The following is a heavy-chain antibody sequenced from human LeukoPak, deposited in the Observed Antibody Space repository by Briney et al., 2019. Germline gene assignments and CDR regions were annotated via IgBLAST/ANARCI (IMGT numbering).Heavy chain of an antibody. D-gene: IGHD1-7*01. V-gene: IGHV4-59*08. CDR3: ARGPPYNWNYRFDY. J-gene: IGHJ4*02. CDR1: GGSINSYF. Sequence: SETLSLTCTVSGGSINSYFWSWIRQPPGKGLEWIGYIYSSGTTYYNPSLKSRVTISVDTSQNQFSLRLTSVTAADTAVYYCARGPPYNWNYRFDYWGQGTLVTVSS. CDR2: IYSSGTT.